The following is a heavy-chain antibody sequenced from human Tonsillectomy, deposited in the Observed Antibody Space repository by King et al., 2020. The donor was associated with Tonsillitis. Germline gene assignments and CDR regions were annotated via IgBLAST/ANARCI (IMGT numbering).Heavy chain of an antibody. CDR2: ISDSGGST. V-gene: IGHV3-23*04. CDR1: GFTFSSYA. D-gene: IGHD3-3*01. CDR3: AKGNAIFGVVSDFDY. J-gene: IGHJ4*02. Sequence: VQLVESGGGLVQPGGSLRLSCAASGFTFSSYAMSWVRQAPGKGLEWVSGISDSGGSTYYADSVKGRFTISRAKNTLYLQINSLRAEDTAVYYCAKGNAIFGVVSDFDYWGQGTLVTVSS.